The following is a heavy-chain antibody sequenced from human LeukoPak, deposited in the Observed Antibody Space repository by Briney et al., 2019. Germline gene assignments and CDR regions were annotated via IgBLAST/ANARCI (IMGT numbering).Heavy chain of an antibody. Sequence: ASVKVSCKASGGTFSSYAISWVRQAPGQGLEWMGGIIPMFGTANYAQKFQGRVTITADESANIAYMELSSLRSEDTAVYYRARGPFPPAATVATNNWFDPWGQGTLVTVSS. CDR3: ARGPFPPAATVATNNWFDP. CDR1: GGTFSSYA. CDR2: IIPMFGTA. D-gene: IGHD6-13*01. V-gene: IGHV1-69*13. J-gene: IGHJ5*02.